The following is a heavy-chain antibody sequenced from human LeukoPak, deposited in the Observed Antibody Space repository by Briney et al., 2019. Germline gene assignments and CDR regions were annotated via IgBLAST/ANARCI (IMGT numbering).Heavy chain of an antibody. CDR1: GFTFSSYE. Sequence: SGGSLRLSCAASGFTFSSYEMNWVRQAPGKGLEWVSYISRRGSTMYYADSVKGRFTSSRDNAKNSLHLQMNSLRDEDTAVYYCARGGGRSYSDAFDIWGQGTVVTVSS. D-gene: IGHD1-26*01. J-gene: IGHJ3*02. V-gene: IGHV3-48*03. CDR3: ARGGGRSYSDAFDI. CDR2: ISRRGSTM.